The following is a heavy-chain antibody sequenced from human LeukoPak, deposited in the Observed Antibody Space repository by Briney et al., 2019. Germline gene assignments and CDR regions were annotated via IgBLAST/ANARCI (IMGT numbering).Heavy chain of an antibody. V-gene: IGHV3-23*01. CDR2: ISATGGTT. J-gene: IGHJ4*02. Sequence: GGSLRLSCAASGFTFRSYAMSWVRQAPGKGLEWVSGISATGGTTYYADPVKGRFTISRDNSKNTLYLQMNSLRAEDAAIYYCAKGSGVWYLVDYWGQGTLVTVSS. CDR3: AKGSGVWYLVDY. D-gene: IGHD6-19*01. CDR1: GFTFRSYA.